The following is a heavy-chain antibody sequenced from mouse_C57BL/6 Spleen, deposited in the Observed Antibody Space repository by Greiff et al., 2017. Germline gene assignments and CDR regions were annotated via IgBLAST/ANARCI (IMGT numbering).Heavy chain of an antibody. CDR3: ARYGSSHWYFDV. CDR2: LDPSDSYT. J-gene: IGHJ1*03. V-gene: IGHV1-69*01. D-gene: IGHD1-1*01. Sequence: QVQLQQPGAELVMPGASVKLSCKASGYTFTSYWMHWVKQRPGQGLEWIGELDPSDSYTNYTQKFKGKSTWTVDTSSSTAYMQLSSLTSEDSAVYDCARYGSSHWYFDVWGTGTTVTVSS. CDR1: GYTFTSYW.